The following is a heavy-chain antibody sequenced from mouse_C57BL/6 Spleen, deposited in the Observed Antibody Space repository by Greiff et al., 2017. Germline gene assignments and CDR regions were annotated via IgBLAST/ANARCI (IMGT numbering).Heavy chain of an antibody. CDR1: GFTFSSYG. CDR3: ARQGGVYFDY. Sequence: EVKLMESGGDLVKPGGSLKLSCAASGFTFSSYGMSWVRQTPDKRLEWVATISSGGSYTYYPDSVKGRFTISRDNAKNTLYLQLSSLNSEDTAMYYCARQGGVYFDYWGQGTTLTVSS. CDR2: ISSGGSYT. J-gene: IGHJ2*01. V-gene: IGHV5-6*01.